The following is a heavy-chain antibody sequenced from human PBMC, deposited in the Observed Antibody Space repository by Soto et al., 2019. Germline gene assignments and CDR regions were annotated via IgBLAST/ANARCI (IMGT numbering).Heavy chain of an antibody. CDR2: IGTAGDT. D-gene: IGHD1-1*01. Sequence: EVQLVESGGGLVQPGGSLRLSCAASGFTFSNYDMHWVRQATGKGLEWVSEIGTAGDTYYPGSVKGRFTISIENAKNSLYLQMNSRRAEDTAVYYCARESNPSTTLHQTPSLGMDVWGPGTTVTFSS. CDR3: ARESNPSTTLHQTPSLGMDV. J-gene: IGHJ6*02. V-gene: IGHV3-13*01. CDR1: GFTFSNYD.